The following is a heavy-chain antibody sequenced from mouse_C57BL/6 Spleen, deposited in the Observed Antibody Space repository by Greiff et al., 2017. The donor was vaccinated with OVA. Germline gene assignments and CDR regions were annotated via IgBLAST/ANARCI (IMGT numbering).Heavy chain of an antibody. Sequence: QVQLQQSGAELVRPGTSVQVSCKASGYAFTNYLIEWVKQRPGQGLEWIGVINPGSGGTNYNEKFKGKATLTADKSSSTAYMQLSSLTSEDSAVYFCARSAGNWYCDVWGTGTTVTVSS. CDR1: GYAFTNYL. V-gene: IGHV1-54*01. CDR2: INPGSGGT. CDR3: ARSAGNWYCDV. D-gene: IGHD4-1*01. J-gene: IGHJ1*03.